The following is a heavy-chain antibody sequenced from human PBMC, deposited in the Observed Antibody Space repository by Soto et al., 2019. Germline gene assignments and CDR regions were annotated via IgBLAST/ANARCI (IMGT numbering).Heavy chain of an antibody. J-gene: IGHJ4*03. Sequence: GASVRVSCKASGSSFTSYYMHGVRLAPGQGLEWMGIINPSGGSTSYAQKFQGRVTMTRDTSTSTVYMELSSLRSEDTAVYYFSFTILWWYKLLSAGVVCWGQGTLVTGSS. D-gene: IGHD2-21*01. V-gene: IGHV1-46*03. CDR3: SFTILWWYKLLSAGVVC. CDR2: INPSGGST. CDR1: GSSFTSYY.